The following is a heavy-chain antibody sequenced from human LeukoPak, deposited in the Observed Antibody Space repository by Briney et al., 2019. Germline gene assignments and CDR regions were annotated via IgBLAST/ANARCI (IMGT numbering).Heavy chain of an antibody. CDR3: VREFMGYGDYLVFGY. J-gene: IGHJ4*02. CDR1: GFTFSDYY. Sequence: KPGGSLRLSCAASGFTFSDYYMSWIRQAPGKGLEWVSYISGSGSFIYYVDSVKGRFTISRDNAKNSLYLQMNSLRAEDTAVYYCVREFMGYGDYLVFGYWGQGTLVTVSS. D-gene: IGHD4-17*01. CDR2: ISGSGSFI. V-gene: IGHV3-11*04.